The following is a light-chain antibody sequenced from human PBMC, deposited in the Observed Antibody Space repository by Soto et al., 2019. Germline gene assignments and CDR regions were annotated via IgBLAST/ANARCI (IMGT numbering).Light chain of an antibody. Sequence: LTQPASVSGPPGQSITISCTGPSSDVGRYNLVSWYQQHPGKAPKLMIYGGSERPSGVSDRFSGSKSGNTASLAISGLQPEDEADYYCCSYAGSTNLYVFGSGTKVTVL. CDR2: GGS. J-gene: IGLJ1*01. CDR3: CSYAGSTNLYV. CDR1: SSDVGRYNL. V-gene: IGLV2-23*01.